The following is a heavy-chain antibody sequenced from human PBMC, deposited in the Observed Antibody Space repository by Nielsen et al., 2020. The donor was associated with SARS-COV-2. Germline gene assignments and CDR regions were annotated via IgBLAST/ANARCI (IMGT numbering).Heavy chain of an antibody. CDR1: GYTFTSYG. Sequence: VSVKVSCKASGYTFTSYGISWVRQAPGQGLEWMGWISAYNGNTNYAQKLQGRVTMTTDTSTSTAYMELSSLRSEDTAVYYCASTLVVVTAIYRGNYYYYGMDVWGQGTTVTVSS. CDR2: ISAYNGNT. CDR3: ASTLVVVTAIYRGNYYYYGMDV. V-gene: IGHV1-18*01. D-gene: IGHD2-21*02. J-gene: IGHJ6*02.